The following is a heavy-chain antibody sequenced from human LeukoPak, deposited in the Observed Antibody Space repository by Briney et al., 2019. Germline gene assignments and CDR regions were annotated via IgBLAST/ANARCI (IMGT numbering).Heavy chain of an antibody. CDR1: GFSFSTNW. Sequence: GGSLRFSCETSGFSFSTNWMSWVRQPPGKGLEWGANIRQGGGEKYYVDSVKGRFTISRYIAKQSVFLQMNSLRAEDTAVYYCARISAMVRGPEDICYFEFWGLGTLVTVSS. CDR2: IRQGGGEK. CDR3: ARISAMVRGPEDICYFEF. J-gene: IGHJ4*02. D-gene: IGHD3-10*01. V-gene: IGHV3-7*01.